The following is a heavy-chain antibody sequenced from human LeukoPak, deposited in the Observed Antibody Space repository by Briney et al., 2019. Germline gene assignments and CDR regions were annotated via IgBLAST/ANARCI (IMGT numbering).Heavy chain of an antibody. J-gene: IGHJ3*02. CDR1: ELMFSEYW. CDR3: ARGGSRTCSTCYSDASDI. D-gene: IGHD2-15*01. CDR2: INQDGSEK. V-gene: IGHV3-7*01. Sequence: TGGSLRLSCAASELMFSEYWMNWVRQAPGKGVEWLAIINQDGSEKYSVSSVKGRFTISRDNVKNSLYLQLSSLRAEDTAVYYCARGGSRTCSTCYSDASDIWGQGTMVTVSS.